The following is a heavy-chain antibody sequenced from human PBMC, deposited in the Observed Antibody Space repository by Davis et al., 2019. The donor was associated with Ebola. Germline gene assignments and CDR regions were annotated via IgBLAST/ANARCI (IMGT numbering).Heavy chain of an antibody. Sequence: PGGSLRLSCAASGFTFSSYAMHWVRQAPGKGLEWVAVISYDGSNKYYADSVKGRFTISRDNSKNTLYLQMNSLRAEDTAVYYCARDLVVVPAALLYYYYYYMDVWGKGTTVTVSS. D-gene: IGHD2-2*02. J-gene: IGHJ6*03. CDR2: ISYDGSNK. CDR3: ARDLVVVPAALLYYYYYYMDV. V-gene: IGHV3-30-3*01. CDR1: GFTFSSYA.